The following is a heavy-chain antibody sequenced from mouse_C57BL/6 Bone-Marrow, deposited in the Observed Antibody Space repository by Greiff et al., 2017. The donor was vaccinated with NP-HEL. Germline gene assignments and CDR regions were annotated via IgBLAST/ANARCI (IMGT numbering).Heavy chain of an antibody. D-gene: IGHD2-5*01. J-gene: IGHJ2*01. CDR2: INPSNGGT. V-gene: IGHV1-53*01. Sequence: QVQLQQPGTELVKPGASGYTFTSYWMHWVKQRPGQGLEWIGNINPSNGGTNYNEKFKSKATLTVDKSSSTAYMQLSSLTSEDSAVYYCARPYYSNYFDYWGQGTTLTVSS. CDR3: ARPYYSNYFDY. CDR1: GYTFTSYW.